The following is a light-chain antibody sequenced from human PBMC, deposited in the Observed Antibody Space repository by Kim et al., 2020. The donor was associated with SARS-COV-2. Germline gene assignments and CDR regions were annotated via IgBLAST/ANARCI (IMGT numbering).Light chain of an antibody. J-gene: IGLJ2*01. CDR3: SSYTSSSTLV. Sequence: GRWLTIPSPATMSVIIVFLFISCYKQHPSKAPKLMIYYVSSRPSGVSNRFSGSKSGITASLTISGLQAEDEADSYCSSYTSSSTLVFGGGTQLTVL. CDR1: MSVIIVFLF. V-gene: IGLV2-14*03. CDR2: YVS.